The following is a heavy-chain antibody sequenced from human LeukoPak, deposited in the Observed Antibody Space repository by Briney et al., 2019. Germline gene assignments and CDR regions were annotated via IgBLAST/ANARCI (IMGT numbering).Heavy chain of an antibody. CDR3: ASSPYYYDGSGLDY. J-gene: IGHJ4*02. D-gene: IGHD3-22*01. CDR1: GGSISSYY. CDR2: IYYSGST. Sequence: PSETLSLTCTVSGGSISSYYWSWIRQPPGKGLEWIGYIYYSGSTNYNPSLKSRVIISVDTSKNQFSLKLSSVTAADTAVYYCASSPYYYDGSGLDYWGQGTLVTVSS. V-gene: IGHV4-59*01.